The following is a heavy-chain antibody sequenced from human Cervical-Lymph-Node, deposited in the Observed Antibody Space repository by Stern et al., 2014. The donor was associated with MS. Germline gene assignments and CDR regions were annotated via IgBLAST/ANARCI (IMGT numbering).Heavy chain of an antibody. J-gene: IGHJ4*02. D-gene: IGHD3-3*01. CDR1: GGSFTNYD. V-gene: IGHV1-69*01. CDR3: ARGSVYYDFWSTYYGHYEL. Sequence: VQLVESGAEVKQPGSSVEVSCKTSGGSFTNYDLNWVRQAPGQGLEWMGGIIPILDAADFAQNFQGRVTITADESTNTTYMERSSLKSEDTAVYYCARGSVYYDFWSTYYGHYELWGQGTLVTVSS. CDR2: IIPILDAA.